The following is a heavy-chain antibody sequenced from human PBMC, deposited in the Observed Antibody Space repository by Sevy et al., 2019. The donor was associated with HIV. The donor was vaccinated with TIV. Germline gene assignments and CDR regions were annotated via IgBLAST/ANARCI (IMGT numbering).Heavy chain of an antibody. CDR1: GFTFSSYG. V-gene: IGHV3-30*18. CDR3: AKGGQWLVRDWFDP. CDR2: ISYDGSNK. Sequence: GGSLRLSCAASGFTFSSYGMHWVRQAPGKGLDWVTVISYDGSNKYYADSVKGRFTISRDNSKNTLYLQMNSLRVEDTAVYYCAKGGQWLVRDWFDPWGQGTLVNVSS. D-gene: IGHD6-19*01. J-gene: IGHJ5*02.